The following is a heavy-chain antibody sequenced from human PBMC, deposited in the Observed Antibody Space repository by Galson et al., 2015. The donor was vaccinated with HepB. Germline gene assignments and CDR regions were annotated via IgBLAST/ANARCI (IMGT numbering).Heavy chain of an antibody. D-gene: IGHD3-10*01. CDR2: ISWNTGDR. V-gene: IGHV3-9*01. CDR1: GFRFDDYA. Sequence: SLRLSCAAAGFRFDDYAMHWIRQAPGKGLEWVAAISWNTGDRGYADSVKGRFTISRDNTNNSLYLELNSLRPEDTAFYYCARDTISPYYYGSGSFSDWGQGTLVTVSS. CDR3: ARDTISPYYYGSGSFSD. J-gene: IGHJ4*02.